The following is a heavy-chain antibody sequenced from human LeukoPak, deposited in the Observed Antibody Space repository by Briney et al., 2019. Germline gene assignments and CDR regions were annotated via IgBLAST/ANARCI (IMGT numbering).Heavy chain of an antibody. CDR1: GGTFSSYA. Sequence: SVKVSCKASGGTFSSYAISWVRQAPGQGLEWMGGIIPIFGTANYAQKFQGRVTITTDESTSTAYMELSSLRSEDTAVYYCARTGLAYYDILTGYSTQYYDYWSQGTLVTVSS. CDR2: IIPIFGTA. V-gene: IGHV1-69*05. D-gene: IGHD3-9*01. CDR3: ARTGLAYYDILTGYSTQYYDY. J-gene: IGHJ4*02.